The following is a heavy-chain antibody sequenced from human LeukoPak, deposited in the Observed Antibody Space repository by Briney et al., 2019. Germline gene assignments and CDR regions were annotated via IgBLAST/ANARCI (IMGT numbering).Heavy chain of an antibody. CDR2: IYYSGST. D-gene: IGHD1-26*01. Sequence: PSETLSLTCTVSGGSISTTSYYWGWIRQPPGKGLECIGNIYYSGSTYYNPSLKSRVTISVDTSKNQFSLKLSSVTAADTAVYYCARDVDGRWFDPWGQGTLVTVSS. CDR3: ARDVDGRWFDP. V-gene: IGHV4-39*07. CDR1: GGSISTTSYY. J-gene: IGHJ5*02.